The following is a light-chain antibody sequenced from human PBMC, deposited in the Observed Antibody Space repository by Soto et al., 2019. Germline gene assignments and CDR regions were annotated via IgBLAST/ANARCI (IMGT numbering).Light chain of an antibody. CDR1: SSDVGDNNY. V-gene: IGLV2-14*01. Sequence: QSVLTQPASVSGSPGRSITISYTGTSSDVGDNNYVSWYQQHPGKAPNLMIYDVTHRPSGISNRFSGSKSGNTAALTISGLQAEDEADYYWSSYISSSTLYVFGTGTNVPVL. CDR3: SSYISSSTLYV. J-gene: IGLJ1*01. CDR2: DVT.